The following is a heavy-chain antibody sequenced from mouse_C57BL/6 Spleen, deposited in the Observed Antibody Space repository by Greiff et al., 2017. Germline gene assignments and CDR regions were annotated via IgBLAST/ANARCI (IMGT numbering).Heavy chain of an antibody. CDR3: ARQGITTVVVPFDY. J-gene: IGHJ2*01. D-gene: IGHD1-1*01. CDR2: ISSGGSYT. V-gene: IGHV5-6*01. CDR1: GFTFSSYG. Sequence: EVMLVESGGDLVKPGGSLKLSCAASGFTFSSYGMSWVRQTPDKRLEWVATISSGGSYTYYPDSVKGRFTISRDNAKNTLYLQMSSLKSEYTAMYYCARQGITTVVVPFDYWGQGTTLTVSS.